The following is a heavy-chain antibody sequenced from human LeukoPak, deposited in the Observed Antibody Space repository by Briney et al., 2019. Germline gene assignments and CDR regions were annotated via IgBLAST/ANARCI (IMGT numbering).Heavy chain of an antibody. D-gene: IGHD3-22*01. J-gene: IGHJ3*02. V-gene: IGHV3-30-3*01. CDR1: GLTFSSYA. CDR3: ARASYYYDSSGRFDI. CDR2: ISYDGSNK. Sequence: PGGSLRLSCAASGLTFSSYAMHWVRQAPGKGLEWVAFISYDGSNKYYADSVKGRFTISRDNSKNTLYLQMNTLRAEDTAVYYCARASYYYDSSGRFDIWGQGTMVTVSS.